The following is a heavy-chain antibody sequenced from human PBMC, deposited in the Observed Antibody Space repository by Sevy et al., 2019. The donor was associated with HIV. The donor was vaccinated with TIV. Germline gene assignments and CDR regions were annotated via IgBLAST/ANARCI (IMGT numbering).Heavy chain of an antibody. V-gene: IGHV1-24*01. CDR3: ATTKDYYDSSGYPFDY. CDR1: GYTLTQFS. Sequence: ASVKVSCKVSGYTLTQFSMHWVRQAPGKGLEWMTTFDPEDGDPEDGKTIYAQKFLGRVTMTGETSTDTAYMELSSLRSDDTAVYYCATTKDYYDSSGYPFDYWGQGTLVTVSS. J-gene: IGHJ4*02. D-gene: IGHD3-22*01. CDR2: FDPEDGDPEDGKT.